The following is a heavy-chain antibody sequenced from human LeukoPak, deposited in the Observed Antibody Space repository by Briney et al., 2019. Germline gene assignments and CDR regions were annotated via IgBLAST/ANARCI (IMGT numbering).Heavy chain of an antibody. CDR3: AKSATSYNVNWLPDY. CDR1: GFTFSIYA. CDR2: ISYDGTKE. Sequence: PGESLRLSCEASGFTFSIYAIHWVRQAPGKGLEWVAIISYDGTKEYYADSVKGRFTISRDNSKNTLYLQINSLRPEDTGVYYCAKSATSYNVNWLPDYWGQGTLVTVSS. J-gene: IGHJ4*02. V-gene: IGHV3-30-3*01. D-gene: IGHD1-1*01.